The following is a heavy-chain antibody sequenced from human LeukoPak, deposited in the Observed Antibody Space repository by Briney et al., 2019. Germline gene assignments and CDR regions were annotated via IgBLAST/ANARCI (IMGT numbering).Heavy chain of an antibody. D-gene: IGHD1-26*01. V-gene: IGHV3-23*01. J-gene: IGHJ4*02. CDR1: GFTFSSYA. Sequence: HPGGSLRLSCAASGFTFSSYAMSWVRQAPGKGLEWVSAISGSGGSTYYADSVKGRFTISRDNSKNTLYLQMNSLRAEDTAVYYCAKGPWGATIFDYWGQGTLVTVSS. CDR2: ISGSGGST. CDR3: AKGPWGATIFDY.